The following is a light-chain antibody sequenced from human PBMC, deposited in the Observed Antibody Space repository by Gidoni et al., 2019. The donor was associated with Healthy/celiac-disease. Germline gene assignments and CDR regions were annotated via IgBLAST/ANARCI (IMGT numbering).Light chain of an antibody. V-gene: IGKV1-5*03. CDR3: QQYNSYPGT. J-gene: IGKJ1*01. CDR2: KAS. CDR1: QSISSW. Sequence: DIQMTQSPSTLSASVGDRVTITCRASQSISSWLAWYQQKPGKAPKLLIYKASSLESGVPSRCSGSGSGTEFTLTISSLQPDDFATYYCQQYNSYPGTFXXXTKVEIK.